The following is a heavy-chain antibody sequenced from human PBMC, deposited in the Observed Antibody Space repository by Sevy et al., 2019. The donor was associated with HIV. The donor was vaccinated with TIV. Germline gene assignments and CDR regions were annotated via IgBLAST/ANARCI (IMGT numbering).Heavy chain of an antibody. CDR3: ARGTVLLGIVVVPAARGWFDP. CDR2: MNPNSGNT. V-gene: IGHV1-8*01. D-gene: IGHD2-2*03. Sequence: ASVKVSCKASGYTFTNYDINWVRQATGQGLEWMGWMNPNSGNTGYAQKFQGRVTMTRNTSISTAYMELSSLGSEDTAGYYCARGTVLLGIVVVPAARGWFDPWGQGTLVTVSS. J-gene: IGHJ5*02. CDR1: GYTFTNYD.